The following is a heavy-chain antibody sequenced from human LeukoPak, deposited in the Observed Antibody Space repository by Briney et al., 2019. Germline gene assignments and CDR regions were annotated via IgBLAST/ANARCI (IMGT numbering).Heavy chain of an antibody. D-gene: IGHD3-9*01. Sequence: SETLSLTCTVSGGSVSSGSYYWSWIRQPPGKGLEWIGYIYYSGSTNYNPSLKSRVTISVDTSKNQFSLKLSSVTAADTAVYYCAGEVNYDILTGYYRNWFDPWGQGTLVTVSS. CDR1: GGSVSSGSYY. CDR3: AGEVNYDILTGYYRNWFDP. J-gene: IGHJ5*02. CDR2: IYYSGST. V-gene: IGHV4-61*01.